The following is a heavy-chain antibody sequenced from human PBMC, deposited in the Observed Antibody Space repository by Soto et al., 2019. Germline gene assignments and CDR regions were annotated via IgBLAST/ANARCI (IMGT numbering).Heavy chain of an antibody. V-gene: IGHV4-59*01. CDR2: IYYSGST. J-gene: IGHJ5*02. CDR3: ARGGTSTVTYYNWFDP. CDR1: GGPISSYY. Sequence: PSETLSLTCTVSGGPISSYYWSWIRQPPGKGLEWIGYIYYSGSTNYNPSLKSRVTISVDTSKNQFSLKLSSVTAADTTVYYCARGGTSTVTYYNWFDPWGQGTLVTVSS. D-gene: IGHD4-17*01.